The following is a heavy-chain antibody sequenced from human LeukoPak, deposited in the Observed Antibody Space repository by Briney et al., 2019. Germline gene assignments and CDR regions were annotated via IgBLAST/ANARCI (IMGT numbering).Heavy chain of an antibody. Sequence: GASVKVSCKASGYTFTSYDISWVRQAPGQGLEWMGGIIPIFGTANYAQKFQGRVTITADESTSTAYMELSSLRSEDTAVYYCARHPSTNDAFDIWGQGTMVTVSS. V-gene: IGHV1-69*13. CDR3: ARHPSTNDAFDI. CDR2: IIPIFGTA. J-gene: IGHJ3*02. CDR1: GYTFTSYD.